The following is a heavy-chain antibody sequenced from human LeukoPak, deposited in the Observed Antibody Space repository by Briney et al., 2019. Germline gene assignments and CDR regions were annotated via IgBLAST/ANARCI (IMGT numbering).Heavy chain of an antibody. J-gene: IGHJ4*02. CDR1: GIIFSDAW. V-gene: IGHV3-15*01. CDR2: IKSKGGGGTT. D-gene: IGHD6-19*01. CDR3: SKDVPHSRAWALKY. Sequence: GGSLRHSFTSSGIIFSDAWMTWVRQAPGKGLEWVGRIKSKGGGGTTDYGSPVKGRFTISRDDSQNTLYLQMNSLKTDDTAVYWCSKDVPHSRAWALKYWGQGVLVTVSS.